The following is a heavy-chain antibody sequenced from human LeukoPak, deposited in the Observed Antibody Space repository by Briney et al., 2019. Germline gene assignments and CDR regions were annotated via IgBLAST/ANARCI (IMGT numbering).Heavy chain of an antibody. CDR1: GGSFSGYY. J-gene: IGHJ4*02. V-gene: IGHV4-34*01. Sequence: SETLSLTCAVYGGSFSGYYWNWFRQSPGRGLEWIGGINHSGSTNYNPSLESRVTISVDTSKNQFSLKLNSVTAADTAVYYCARHRSKWLQSSFDYWGQGTLVTVSS. D-gene: IGHD5-24*01. CDR2: INHSGST. CDR3: ARHRSKWLQSSFDY.